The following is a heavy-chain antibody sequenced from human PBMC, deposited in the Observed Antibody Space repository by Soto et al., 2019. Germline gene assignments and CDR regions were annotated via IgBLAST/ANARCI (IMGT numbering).Heavy chain of an antibody. CDR2: IYYSGST. J-gene: IGHJ4*02. CDR3: ARLLRGSSSSLFDY. V-gene: IGHV4-59*08. CDR1: GGSISSYY. Sequence: SSETLSLTCTVSGGSISSYYWSWIRQPPGKGLEWIGYIYYSGSTNYNPSLKSRVTISVDTSKNQFSLKLSSVTAADTAVYYCARLLRGSSSSLFDYWGQGTLVTVSS. D-gene: IGHD6-13*01.